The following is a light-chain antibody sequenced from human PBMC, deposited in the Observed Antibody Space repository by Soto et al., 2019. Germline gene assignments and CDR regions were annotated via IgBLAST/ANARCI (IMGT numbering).Light chain of an antibody. CDR1: SSDVGGYDY. J-gene: IGLJ1*01. Sequence: QSVLTQPASVSGSPGQSITISCTGTSSDVGGYDYVSWYQQHPGKAPKLMIYEVSNRPSGVSDSFSGAKSGNTASLTISGLQAEDEADYYCSSYTGTSTLVFGSGTKVTVL. V-gene: IGLV2-14*01. CDR3: SSYTGTSTLV. CDR2: EVS.